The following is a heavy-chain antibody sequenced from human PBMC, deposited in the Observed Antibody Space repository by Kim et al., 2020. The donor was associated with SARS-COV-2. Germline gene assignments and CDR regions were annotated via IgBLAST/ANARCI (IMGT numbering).Heavy chain of an antibody. D-gene: IGHD6-19*01. Sequence: YAAPVKDRFTISRDNSKNTLYLQMNSLRAEDTAVYYCAKGTVAGTGAWDYWGQGTLVTVSS. J-gene: IGHJ4*02. CDR3: AKGTVAGTGAWDY. V-gene: IGHV3-23*01.